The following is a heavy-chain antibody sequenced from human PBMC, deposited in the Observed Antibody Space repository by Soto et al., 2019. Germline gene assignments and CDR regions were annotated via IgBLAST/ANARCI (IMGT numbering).Heavy chain of an antibody. CDR2: ISSTTNYI. J-gene: IGHJ4*02. CDR1: GFTFNIYA. CDR3: ARESEDLTSNFDY. V-gene: IGHV3-21*01. Sequence: GGSLRLSCAASGFTFNIYAMTWVRQAPGKGLEWVSSISSTTNYIYYADSMKGRFTVSRDNAKNSVYLDMNSLSAEDTAVYYCARESEDLTSNFDYWGQGTLVTVSS.